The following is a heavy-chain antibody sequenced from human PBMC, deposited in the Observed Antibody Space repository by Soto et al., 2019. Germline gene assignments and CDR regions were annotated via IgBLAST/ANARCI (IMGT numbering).Heavy chain of an antibody. CDR2: ISGSGGST. J-gene: IGHJ4*02. Sequence: GGSLRLSCAASGFTFSSYAMSWVRQSPGKGLEWVSAISGSGGSTYYADSVKGRFTISRDNSKNTLYLQMNSLRAEDTAVYYCAKDPPLYSSGHGLDYWGQGTLVTVSS. V-gene: IGHV3-23*01. CDR3: AKDPPLYSSGHGLDY. CDR1: GFTFSSYA. D-gene: IGHD6-19*01.